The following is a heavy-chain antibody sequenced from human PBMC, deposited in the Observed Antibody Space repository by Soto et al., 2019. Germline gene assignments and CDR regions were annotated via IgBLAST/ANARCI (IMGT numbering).Heavy chain of an antibody. V-gene: IGHV4-31*01. Sequence: QVQLQESAPGLVKPSQTLSLTCTVSGDSVTSGGYYWTWVRQRPGEGLVWLAYIYFSGSTYYNPSLKSPLTISFESSKKQFSLKLTSVTAAATAVYYCARDRRTVTTSRAFHIWGQGTMVTVS. CDR1: GDSVTSGGYY. J-gene: IGHJ3*02. CDR2: IYFSGST. CDR3: ARDRRTVTTSRAFHI. D-gene: IGHD4-17*01.